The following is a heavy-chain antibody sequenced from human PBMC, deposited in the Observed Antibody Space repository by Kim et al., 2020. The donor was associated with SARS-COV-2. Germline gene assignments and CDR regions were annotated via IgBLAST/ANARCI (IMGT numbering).Heavy chain of an antibody. D-gene: IGHD2-21*01. CDR1: GYTFTGYY. J-gene: IGHJ1*01. CDR3: ARAEYCGGDCYSPAEYFQH. V-gene: IGHV1-2*02. Sequence: ASVKVSCKASGYTFTGYYMHWVRQAPGQGLEWMGWINPNSGGTNYAQKFQGRVTMTRDTSISTAYMELSRLRSDDTAVYYCARAEYCGGDCYSPAEYFQHWGQGTLVTVSS. CDR2: INPNSGGT.